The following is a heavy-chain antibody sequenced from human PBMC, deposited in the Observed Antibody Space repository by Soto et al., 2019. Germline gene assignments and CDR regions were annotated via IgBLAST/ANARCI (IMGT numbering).Heavy chain of an antibody. J-gene: IGHJ4*02. CDR2: IYYSGST. CDR1: GGSISSSRYY. D-gene: IGHD3-10*01. Sequence: SETLCLTCTVSGGSISSSRYYWGWIRQPPGKGLEWIGTIYYSGSTYYNPSLKSRVTISVDTSKNQFSLKLSSVTAADTAVYYCARRTSGSYSDYWGQGTLLTVS. V-gene: IGHV4-39*01. CDR3: ARRTSGSYSDY.